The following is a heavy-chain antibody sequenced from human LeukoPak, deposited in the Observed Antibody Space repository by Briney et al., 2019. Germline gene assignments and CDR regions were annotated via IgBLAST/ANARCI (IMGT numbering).Heavy chain of an antibody. V-gene: IGHV3-20*04. J-gene: IGHJ4*02. CDR3: ARVRGELFNSYFDY. D-gene: IGHD1-7*01. CDR1: GFIFDDYG. Sequence: GGSLTLSCVASGFIFDDYGMSWVRPAPGRGLDWVSGINWTDGSTGDADSVKGRFTIARDNAKDTFYLKMNSLRAEDTALYYCARVRGELFNSYFDYWGQGTLVTVSS. CDR2: INWTDGST.